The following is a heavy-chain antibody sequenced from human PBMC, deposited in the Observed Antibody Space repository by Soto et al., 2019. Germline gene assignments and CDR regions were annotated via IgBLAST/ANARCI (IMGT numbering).Heavy chain of an antibody. CDR1: GGSFSGYY. V-gene: IGHV4-34*01. CDR2: INHSGST. D-gene: IGHD7-27*01. J-gene: IGHJ3*02. Sequence: TSETLSLTCAVYGGSFSGYYWSWIRQPPGKGLEWIGEINHSGSTNYNPSLKSRVTISVDTSKNQFSLKLSSVTAADTAVYYCARGRRGDGAFDIWGQGTMVT. CDR3: ARGRRGDGAFDI.